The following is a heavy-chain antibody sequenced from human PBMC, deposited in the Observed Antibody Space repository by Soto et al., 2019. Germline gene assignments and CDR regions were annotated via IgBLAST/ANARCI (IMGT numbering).Heavy chain of an antibody. D-gene: IGHD6-13*01. V-gene: IGHV6-1*01. CDR3: ARDGPPYSSSWYYFDY. CDR1: GDSVSSNSAA. J-gene: IGHJ4*02. Sequence: SQPLSLTCAISGDSVSSNSAAWNWIRQSPSRGLEWLGRTYYRSKWYNDYAVSVKSRITINPDTSKNQFSLQLNSVTPEDTAVYYCARDGPPYSSSWYYFDYWGQGTLVTVSS. CDR2: TYYRSKWYN.